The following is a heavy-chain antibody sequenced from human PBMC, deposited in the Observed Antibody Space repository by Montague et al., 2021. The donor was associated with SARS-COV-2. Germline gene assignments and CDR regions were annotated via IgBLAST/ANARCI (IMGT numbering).Heavy chain of an antibody. CDR3: ARGGGKSAAYYNYTMDV. CDR2: IYHNGST. J-gene: IGHJ6*02. D-gene: IGHD4-23*01. Sequence: SETLSLTCTVSGGSISSYYWTWIRQPPGKGLESIGYIYHNGSTKYNPSLKSRITISVDTSKNQVSLKLSSVSVADTAVYYCARGGGKSAAYYNYTMDVWGQGTMVTVSS. CDR1: GGSISSYY. V-gene: IGHV4-59*01.